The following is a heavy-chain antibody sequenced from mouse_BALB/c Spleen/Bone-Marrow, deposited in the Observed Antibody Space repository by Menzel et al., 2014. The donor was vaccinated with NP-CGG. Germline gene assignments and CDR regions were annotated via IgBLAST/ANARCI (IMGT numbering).Heavy chain of an antibody. V-gene: IGHV5-17*02. J-gene: IGHJ4*01. CDR3: ARKGAMITHYYAMDY. Sequence: EVQLVESGGGLVQPGGSRKLSCAASGFTFSSFGMHWVRQAPEKGLEWVAYISNGSSTIYYADTVKGRFTISRDNPKNTQFLQMTSLRSEDTAMYYCARKGAMITHYYAMDYWGQGTSVAVSS. CDR2: ISNGSSTI. CDR1: GFTFSSFG. D-gene: IGHD2-4*01.